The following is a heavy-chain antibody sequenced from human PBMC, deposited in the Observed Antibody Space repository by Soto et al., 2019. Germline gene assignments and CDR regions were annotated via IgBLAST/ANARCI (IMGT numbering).Heavy chain of an antibody. J-gene: IGHJ3*02. CDR3: AGPDSFDAFDI. D-gene: IGHD3-22*01. CDR1: GGSISSSSYY. CDR2: IYYSGST. V-gene: IGHV4-39*01. Sequence: SETLSLTCTVSGGSISSSSYYWGWIRQPPGKGLEWIGSIYYSGSTYYNPSLKSRVTISVDTSKNQFSLKLSSVTAADTAVYYCAGPDSFDAFDIWGQGTMVTVSS.